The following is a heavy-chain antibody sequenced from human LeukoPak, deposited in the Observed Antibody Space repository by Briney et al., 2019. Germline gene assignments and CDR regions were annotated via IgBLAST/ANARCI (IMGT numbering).Heavy chain of an antibody. D-gene: IGHD3-22*01. CDR3: ARPGETTEWLLPGGNAFDI. J-gene: IGHJ3*02. CDR2: IIPIFGTA. Sequence: GSSVKVSCKASGGTFSSYAISWVRQAPGQGLEWMGRIIPIFGTANYAQKFQGRVTITTDESTSTAYMELSSLRSEDTAVYYCARPGETTEWLLPGGNAFDIWGQGTMATVSS. V-gene: IGHV1-69*05. CDR1: GGTFSSYA.